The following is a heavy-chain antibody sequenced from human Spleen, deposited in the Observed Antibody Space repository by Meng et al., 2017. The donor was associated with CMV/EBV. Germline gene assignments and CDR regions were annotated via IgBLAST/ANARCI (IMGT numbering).Heavy chain of an antibody. V-gene: IGHV1-2*02. CDR1: GYTFTAYY. CDR3: ASGWDYYYGMDV. Sequence: ASVKVSCKASGYTFTAYYIHWVRQAPGQGLEWMGWINPNSGGTNYAQKFQGRVTMIRDTSISTGYMELTRLRFDDTAVYYYASGWDYYYGMDVWGQGTTVTVSS. CDR2: INPNSGGT. D-gene: IGHD6-19*01. J-gene: IGHJ6*02.